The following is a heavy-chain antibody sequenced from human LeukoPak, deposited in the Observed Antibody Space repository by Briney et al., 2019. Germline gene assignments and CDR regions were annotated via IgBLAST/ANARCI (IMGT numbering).Heavy chain of an antibody. CDR3: ARVAKYYGSGSYYYYYYMDA. D-gene: IGHD3-10*01. J-gene: IGHJ6*03. CDR2: IYYSGST. V-gene: IGHV4-59*11. CDR1: GGSISSHY. Sequence: SETLSLTCTVSGGSISSHYWSWIRQPPGKGLEWIGYIYYSGSTNYNPSLKSRVTISVDTSKNQFSLKLSSVTAADTAVYYCARVAKYYGSGSYYYYYYMDAWGKGTTVTVSS.